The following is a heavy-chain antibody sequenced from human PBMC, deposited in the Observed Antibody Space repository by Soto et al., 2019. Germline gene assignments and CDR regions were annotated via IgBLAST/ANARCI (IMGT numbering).Heavy chain of an antibody. CDR2: IVVGSGST. Sequence: SVKVSCKASGLTFSSFAVQWVRQARGQSLEWIGWIVVGSGSTDYAQKFRERVTITRDMATSTAYMELSSLRSEDTAVYYCAAAGFGGYFDLWGRGTLVTVSS. CDR1: GLTFSSFA. V-gene: IGHV1-58*01. D-gene: IGHD3-3*01. J-gene: IGHJ2*01. CDR3: AAAGFGGYFDL.